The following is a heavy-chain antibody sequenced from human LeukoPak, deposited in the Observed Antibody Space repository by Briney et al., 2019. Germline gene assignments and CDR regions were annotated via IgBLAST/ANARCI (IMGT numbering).Heavy chain of an antibody. Sequence: GGSLRLSCAASGFTFSSYSMNWVRQAPGKGLEWVASISNSGSYIYYPDPVKGRFIISSDNAKNSLYLQMNSLRAEDTAVYYCAREIYYGSGSNFDYWRERTLVTVSS. J-gene: IGHJ4*02. CDR3: AREIYYGSGSNFDY. CDR2: ISNSGSYI. CDR1: GFTFSSYS. V-gene: IGHV3-21*01. D-gene: IGHD3-10*01.